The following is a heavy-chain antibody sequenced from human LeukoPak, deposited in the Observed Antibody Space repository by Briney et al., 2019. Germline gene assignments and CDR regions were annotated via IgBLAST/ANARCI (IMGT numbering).Heavy chain of an antibody. D-gene: IGHD2-15*01. Sequence: PGGSLRLSCAASGFTFSGYPIHWVRQAPGKGLEWVAVISYDGSNKYYADSVKGRFTISRDNSKNTLYLQMNSLRAEDTAVYYCAREVAHEGQLGYWGQGTLVTVSS. CDR3: AREVAHEGQLGY. CDR2: ISYDGSNK. CDR1: GFTFSGYP. J-gene: IGHJ4*02. V-gene: IGHV3-30-3*01.